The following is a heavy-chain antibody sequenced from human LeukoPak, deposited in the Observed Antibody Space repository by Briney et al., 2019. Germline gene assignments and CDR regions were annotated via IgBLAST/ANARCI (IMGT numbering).Heavy chain of an antibody. CDR3: ATLFCSRASCYPDY. Sequence: PSETLSLTCTVSGGSISSYYWSWIRQPPGKGLEWIGYIYYSGSTNYNPFLESRVTISVDTSKNHFSLKLTSVTAADTAVYYCATLFCSRASCYPDYWGQGTLVTVSS. V-gene: IGHV4-59*08. CDR2: IYYSGST. CDR1: GGSISSYY. D-gene: IGHD2-2*01. J-gene: IGHJ4*02.